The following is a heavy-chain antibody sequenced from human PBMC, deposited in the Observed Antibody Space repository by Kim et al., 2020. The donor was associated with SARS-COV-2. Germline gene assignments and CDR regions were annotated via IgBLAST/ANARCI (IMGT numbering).Heavy chain of an antibody. CDR3: ARLGPQGAYFDY. V-gene: IGHV5-51*01. Sequence: SPSFQGQVTISADKSNSTAYLQWSSLKASDTAMYYCARLGPQGAYFDYWGQGTLVTVSS. J-gene: IGHJ4*02.